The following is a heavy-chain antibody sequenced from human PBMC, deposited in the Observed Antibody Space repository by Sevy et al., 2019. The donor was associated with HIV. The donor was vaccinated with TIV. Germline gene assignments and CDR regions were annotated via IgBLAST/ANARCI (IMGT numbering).Heavy chain of an antibody. Sequence: SETLSLTCTVSGGSSSSYYWSWIRQPPGKGLEWIGYIYYSGSTNYNPSLKSRVTISVDTSKNQFSLKLSSVTAADTAVYYCARDYYDCSSTSCYPRGWFDPWGQGTLVTVSS. CDR1: GGSSSSYY. D-gene: IGHD2-2*01. V-gene: IGHV4-59*01. CDR3: ARDYYDCSSTSCYPRGWFDP. J-gene: IGHJ5*02. CDR2: IYYSGST.